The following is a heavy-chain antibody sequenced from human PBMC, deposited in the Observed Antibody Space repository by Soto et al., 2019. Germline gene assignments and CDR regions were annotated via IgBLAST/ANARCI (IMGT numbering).Heavy chain of an antibody. CDR3: TRQHYAALDAFDI. Sequence: EVQLVESGGGLVQPGGSLKLSCAASGFTFSGSAMHWVRQASGKGLEWVGRIRSKANSFATSYGASVKGRFTISRDDSKNTTFLQMNSLKTEDTALYYCTRQHYAALDAFDIRGLGTMVTVSS. CDR1: GFTFSGSA. J-gene: IGHJ3*02. D-gene: IGHD3-16*01. V-gene: IGHV3-73*01. CDR2: IRSKANSFAT.